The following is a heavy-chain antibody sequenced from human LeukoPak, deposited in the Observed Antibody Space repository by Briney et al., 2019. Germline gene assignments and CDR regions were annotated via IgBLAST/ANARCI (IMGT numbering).Heavy chain of an antibody. D-gene: IGHD3-10*01. Sequence: PSETLSLTCTVSGYSISSGYYWSWIRQPPGKGLEWIGYIYYSGYTNYNPSLKSRVTISVDTSKNQFSLKLSSVTAADTAVYYCARTTMVRGTYYMDVWGKGTTVTISS. CDR2: IYYSGYT. CDR3: ARTTMVRGTYYMDV. V-gene: IGHV4-61*01. J-gene: IGHJ6*03. CDR1: GYSISSGYY.